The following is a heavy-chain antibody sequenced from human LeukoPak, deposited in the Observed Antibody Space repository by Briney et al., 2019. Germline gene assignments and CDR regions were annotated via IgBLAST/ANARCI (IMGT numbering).Heavy chain of an antibody. CDR3: ARGDAFSGDH. V-gene: IGHV3-7*04. Sequence: GGSLRLTCAVSGFSFTNFWMSWVRQAPGRGLEWVANIHPEGNEKYHVESVKGRFTISRDNTKNLLFLQMNGLRVEDTAVYYCARGDAFSGDHWGQGTLVTVSS. J-gene: IGHJ4*02. CDR2: IHPEGNEK. CDR1: GFSFTNFW.